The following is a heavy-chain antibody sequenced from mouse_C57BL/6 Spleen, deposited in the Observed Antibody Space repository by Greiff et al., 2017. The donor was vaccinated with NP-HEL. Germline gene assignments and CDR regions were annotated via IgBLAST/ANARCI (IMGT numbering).Heavy chain of an antibody. CDR2: IYPGSGST. V-gene: IGHV1-55*01. CDR3: AVQGVTTDGCAY. D-gene: IGHD2-2*01. J-gene: IGHJ3*01. Sequence: QVQLQQPGAELVKPGASVKMSCKASGYTFTSYWITWVKQRPGQGLEWIGDIYPGSGSTNYNEKFKSKATLTVDTSSSTAYMQLSSLTSEDSAVYYCAVQGVTTDGCAYWGQGTLVTVSA. CDR1: GYTFTSYW.